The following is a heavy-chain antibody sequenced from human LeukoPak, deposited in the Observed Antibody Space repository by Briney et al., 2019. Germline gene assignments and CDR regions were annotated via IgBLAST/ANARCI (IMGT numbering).Heavy chain of an antibody. CDR2: INDDGSST. J-gene: IGHJ5*02. D-gene: IGHD2-15*01. CDR3: VRGGASTWS. Sequence: GGSLRLSCAASGFTFSDYYMSWVRQAPGKGPVWVSRINDDGSSTSYADSVKGRFTISRDDAKNTLYLQMNSLRAGDTAVYFCVRGGASTWSWGQGTLVTVSS. V-gene: IGHV3-74*01. CDR1: GFTFSDYY.